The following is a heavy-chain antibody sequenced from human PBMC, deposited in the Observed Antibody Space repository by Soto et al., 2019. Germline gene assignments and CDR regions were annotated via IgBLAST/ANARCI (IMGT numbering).Heavy chain of an antibody. CDR1: GGSIISGGYY. V-gene: IGHV4-31*03. J-gene: IGHJ6*02. D-gene: IGHD3-22*01. CDR2: IYYSGST. Sequence: SETLSLTCTVSGGSIISGGYYLIWIRQHPWNGLELIGYIYYSGSTYYNPSLKSRVTISVDTSKNQFSLKLSSVTAADTAVYYCARVKNTREEYYYDSSGYDGMDVWGQGTTVTVSS. CDR3: ARVKNTREEYYYDSSGYDGMDV.